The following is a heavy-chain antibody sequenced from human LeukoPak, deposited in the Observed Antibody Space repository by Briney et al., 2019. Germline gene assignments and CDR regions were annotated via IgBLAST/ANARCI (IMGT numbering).Heavy chain of an antibody. V-gene: IGHV3-23*01. Sequence: GGSLRLSCAASGFTFSSYAMSWVRQAPGKGLEWVSAISGSGGSTYYADSVKGRFTISRDNSKNTLYLQMNSLRAEDTAVYYCAKWSQLLWFGELLASVGYYGMDVWGQGTTVTVSS. CDR2: ISGSGGST. D-gene: IGHD3-10*01. CDR3: AKWSQLLWFGELLASVGYYGMDV. J-gene: IGHJ6*02. CDR1: GFTFSSYA.